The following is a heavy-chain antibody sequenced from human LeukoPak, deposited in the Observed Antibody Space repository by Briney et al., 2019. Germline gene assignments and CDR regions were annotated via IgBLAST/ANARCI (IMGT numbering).Heavy chain of an antibody. Sequence: GGSLRLSCAASGFSFSSAWMTWVRQPPGKGLEWVANIKQDGSEKYYVDSVKGRFTISRDNAKNSVYLQMNSLRVEDTAVYYCARGLLWLFGGQGTLVTVSS. J-gene: IGHJ4*02. D-gene: IGHD3-10*01. CDR3: ARGLLWLF. V-gene: IGHV3-7*01. CDR1: GFSFSSAW. CDR2: IKQDGSEK.